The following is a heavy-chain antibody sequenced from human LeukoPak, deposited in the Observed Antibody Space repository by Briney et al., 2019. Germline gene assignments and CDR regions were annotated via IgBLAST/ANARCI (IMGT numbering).Heavy chain of an antibody. CDR3: AKYSFASSVRIGLDP. J-gene: IGHJ5*02. D-gene: IGHD3-22*01. V-gene: IGHV1-2*02. CDR2: INPHSGGT. Sequence: ASVKVSCKTSGYTFTSYYMHWVRQAPGQGLEWMGWINPHSGGTNYAQKFQGRVTMTRETSISTAYMELSRLRFDDTAVYYCAKYSFASSVRIGLDPWGQGTLVTVSS. CDR1: GYTFTSYY.